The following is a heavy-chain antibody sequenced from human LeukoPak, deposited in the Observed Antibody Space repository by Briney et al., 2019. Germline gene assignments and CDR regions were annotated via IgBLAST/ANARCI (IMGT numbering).Heavy chain of an antibody. CDR1: GGSISSGGYY. D-gene: IGHD3-22*01. CDR3: ARDSRRSYYYDSSGYRLDAFDI. V-gene: IGHV4-31*03. CDR2: IYYSGST. Sequence: SETLSLTCTVSGGSISSGGYYWSWIRQHPGKGLEWIGYIYYSGSTYYNPSLKSRVTISVDTSKNQFSLKLSSVTAADTAVYYCARDSRRSYYYDSSGYRLDAFDIWGQGTMVTVSS. J-gene: IGHJ3*02.